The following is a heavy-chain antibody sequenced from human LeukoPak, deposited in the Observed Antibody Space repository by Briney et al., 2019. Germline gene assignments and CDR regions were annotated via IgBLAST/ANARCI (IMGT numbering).Heavy chain of an antibody. CDR1: GFTFSSYA. CDR2: ISGSGGST. D-gene: IGHD1-26*01. V-gene: IGHV3-23*01. Sequence: GGSLRLSCAASGFTFSSYAMSWVRQAPGKGLEWVSTISGSGGSTYYADSVKGQFTISRDNSKNTLYLQMNSLRAEDTAVYYCARVGQGEWFFDLWGRGTLVTVSS. J-gene: IGHJ2*01. CDR3: ARVGQGEWFFDL.